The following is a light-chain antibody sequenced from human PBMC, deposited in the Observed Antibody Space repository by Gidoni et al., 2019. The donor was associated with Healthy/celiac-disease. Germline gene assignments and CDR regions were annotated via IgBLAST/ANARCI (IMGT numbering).Light chain of an antibody. Sequence: PDSLAVSLGERATTNCKSSQSVLYSSNNKNYLAWYQQKPGQPPKLLIYWASTRESGVPDRFSGSGSGTDFTLTISSLQAEDVAAYYCQQYYSSPYTFGQGTKLEIK. V-gene: IGKV4-1*01. CDR2: WAS. J-gene: IGKJ2*01. CDR3: QQYYSSPYT. CDR1: QSVLYSSNNKNY.